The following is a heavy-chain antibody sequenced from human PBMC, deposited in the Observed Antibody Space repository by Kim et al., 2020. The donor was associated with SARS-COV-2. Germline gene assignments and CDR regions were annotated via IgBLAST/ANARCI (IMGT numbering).Heavy chain of an antibody. V-gene: IGHV1-24*01. CDR3: ATDPRIAGLPYFQH. J-gene: IGHJ1*01. CDR1: GYTLTELS. CDR2: FDPEDGET. Sequence: ASVKVSCKVSGYTLTELSMHWVRQAPGKGLEWMGGFDPEDGETIYAQKFQGRVTMTEDTSTDTAYMELSSLRSEDTAVYYCATDPRIAGLPYFQHWGQGTLVTVSS. D-gene: IGHD6-13*01.